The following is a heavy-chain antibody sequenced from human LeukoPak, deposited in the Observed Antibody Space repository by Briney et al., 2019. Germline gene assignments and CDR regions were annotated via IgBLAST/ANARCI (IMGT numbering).Heavy chain of an antibody. V-gene: IGHV4-38-2*02. D-gene: IGHD2-2*01. CDR1: GYSISSGYY. J-gene: IGHJ5*02. CDR2: IYHSGST. CDR3: ARDRQGTSTP. Sequence: SEALSLTCAVSGYSISSGYYWGWIRRPPGKGLEWIGSIYHSGSTYYNPSLKSRVTISVDTSKNQFSLKLSSVTAADTAVYYCARDRQGTSTPWGQGTLVTVSS.